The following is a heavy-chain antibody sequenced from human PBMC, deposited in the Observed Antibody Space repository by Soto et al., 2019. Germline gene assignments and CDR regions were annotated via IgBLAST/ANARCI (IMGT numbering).Heavy chain of an antibody. CDR1: GFTFSSYA. V-gene: IGHV3-23*01. CDR2: ISVSGGST. CDR3: AKGGDYGSGLFDP. Sequence: EVQLLESGGGLVQPGGSLRLSCAASGFTFSSYAMSWVRQAPGKGLEWGSAISVSGGSTYYADSVKGRFTISRDNSKNTLYLQMNSLRAEDTAVYYCAKGGDYGSGLFDPWGQGTLVTVSS. D-gene: IGHD3-10*01. J-gene: IGHJ5*02.